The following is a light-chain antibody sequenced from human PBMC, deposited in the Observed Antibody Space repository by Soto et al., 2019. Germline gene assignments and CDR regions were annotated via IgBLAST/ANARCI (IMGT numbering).Light chain of an antibody. J-gene: IGKJ1*01. CDR3: KQYNNWPRT. CDR2: GSS. CDR1: QSVSIN. V-gene: IGKV3-15*01. Sequence: EIVMTQSPATLSVSPGERATLSCRASQSVSINLAWYQQKHGQAPRLLIYGSSTRATGIPARFSGSGSGTEFTLTISSLKSEDFAVYYCKQYNNWPRTFGQGTKVEIK.